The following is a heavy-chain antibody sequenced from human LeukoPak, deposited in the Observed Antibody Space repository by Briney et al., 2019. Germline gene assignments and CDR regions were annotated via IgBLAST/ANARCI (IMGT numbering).Heavy chain of an antibody. CDR2: IYSGGST. CDR1: GFTVSSNY. J-gene: IGHJ4*02. V-gene: IGHV3-66*04. Sequence: GGSLRLSCAASGFTVSSNYMSWVRQAPGKGLEWVSVIYSGGSTYYADSVKGRFTISRDNSKNTLYLQMNSLRAEDTAVYYCAGRITMVRGVPKGHYWGQGTLVTVSS. CDR3: AGRITMVRGVPKGHY. D-gene: IGHD3-10*01.